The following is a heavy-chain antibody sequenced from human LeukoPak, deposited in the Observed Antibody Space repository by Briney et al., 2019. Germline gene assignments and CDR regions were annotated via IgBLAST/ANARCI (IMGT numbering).Heavy chain of an antibody. V-gene: IGHV4-59*01. CDR1: GGSISSYY. Sequence: PSETLSLTCTVSGGSISSYYWSWIRQPPGKGLEWIGYIYYSGSTNYNPSLKSRVTISVDTSKNQFSLKLSSVTAADTAVYYCARRTGYAPRGYFDYWGQGTLVTVSS. D-gene: IGHD3/OR15-3a*01. J-gene: IGHJ4*02. CDR3: ARRTGYAPRGYFDY. CDR2: IYYSGST.